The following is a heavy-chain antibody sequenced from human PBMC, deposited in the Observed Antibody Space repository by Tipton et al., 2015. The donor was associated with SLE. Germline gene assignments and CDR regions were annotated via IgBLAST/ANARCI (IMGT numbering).Heavy chain of an antibody. CDR2: IKQDGSEK. D-gene: IGHD4-17*01. V-gene: IGHV3-7*01. CDR1: GFTFSSYW. Sequence: VQLVQSGGGLVQPGGSLRLSCAASGFTFSSYWMSWVRQAPGKGLEWVANIKQDGSEKYYVDSVKGRFTISRDNAKNSLYLQMNSLRAEDTAVYYCARESKMTTVTPGAFDIWGQGTMVTVSS. J-gene: IGHJ3*02. CDR3: ARESKMTTVTPGAFDI.